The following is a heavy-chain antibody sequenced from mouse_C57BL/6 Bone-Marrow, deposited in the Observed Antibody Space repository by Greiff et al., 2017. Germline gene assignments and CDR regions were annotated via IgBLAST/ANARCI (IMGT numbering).Heavy chain of an antibody. CDR3: ARPEQDKAWYFDC. D-gene: IGHD3-3*01. Sequence: EVKLMESGGGLVKPGGSLKLSCAASGFTFSDYYMYWVRQTPEKRLEWVAYISTGGGCTYYPDNVKGRFTISRDNAKNTLYLQMSRLKSEDTAIYYCARPEQDKAWYFDCWGQVTTLTVAS. CDR1: GFTFSDYY. V-gene: IGHV5-12*01. CDR2: ISTGGGCT. J-gene: IGHJ2*01.